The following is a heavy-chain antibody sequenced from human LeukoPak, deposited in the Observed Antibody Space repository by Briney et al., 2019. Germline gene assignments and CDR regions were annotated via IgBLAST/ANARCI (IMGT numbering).Heavy chain of an antibody. CDR1: GGSISSYY. CDR2: IYTSGST. V-gene: IGHV4-4*07. Sequence: KPSETLSLTCTVSGGSISSYYWSWIRQPAGKGLEWIGRIYTSGSTNYNPSPKSRVTMSVDTSKNQFSLKLSSVTAADTAVYYCARDRHYYGSGSYYLNPFDYWGQGTLVTVSS. CDR3: ARDRHYYGSGSYYLNPFDY. J-gene: IGHJ4*02. D-gene: IGHD3-10*01.